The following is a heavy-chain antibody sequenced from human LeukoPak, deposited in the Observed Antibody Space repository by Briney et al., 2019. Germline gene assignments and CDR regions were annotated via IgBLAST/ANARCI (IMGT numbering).Heavy chain of an antibody. J-gene: IGHJ6*02. CDR1: GGSISSSNW. CDR2: IYHSGST. Sequence: SETLSLTCAVSGGSISSSNWWSWVRQPPGKGLEWIGEIYHSGSTNYNPSLKSRVTISVDKSKNQFSLKLSSVTAADTAVYYCAREGCSGGSCYYYYDMDVWGQGTTVTVSS. D-gene: IGHD2-15*01. V-gene: IGHV4-4*02. CDR3: AREGCSGGSCYYYYDMDV.